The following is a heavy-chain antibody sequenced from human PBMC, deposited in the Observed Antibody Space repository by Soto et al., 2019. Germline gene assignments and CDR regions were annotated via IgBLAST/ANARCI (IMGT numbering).Heavy chain of an antibody. CDR2: IYYSGST. D-gene: IGHD2-15*01. CDR3: ARETPLGYCSGGSCCSGGLDY. J-gene: IGHJ4*02. V-gene: IGHV4-39*02. CDR1: GGSISSSSYY. Sequence: SETLSLTCTVSGGSISSSSYYWGWIRQPPGKGLEWIGSIYYSGSTYYNPSLKRRVTISVDTSKNQFSLKMSPVTAADTAVYYCARETPLGYCSGGSCCSGGLDYWGQGTLVTVSS.